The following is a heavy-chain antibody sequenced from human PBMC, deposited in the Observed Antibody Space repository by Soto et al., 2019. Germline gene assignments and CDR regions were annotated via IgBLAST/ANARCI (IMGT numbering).Heavy chain of an antibody. D-gene: IGHD3-22*01. V-gene: IGHV5-10-1*01. CDR1: GYTFTNYW. CDR2: IDPSDSYT. Sequence: GESLKISCKGSGYTFTNYWISWVRQMPGKGLEWMGRIDPSDSYTNYSPSFQGHVTISADKSISTAYLQWSSLKASDTAMYYCASWVSSSGYSYDYWGQGTLVTVSS. CDR3: ASWVSSSGYSYDY. J-gene: IGHJ4*02.